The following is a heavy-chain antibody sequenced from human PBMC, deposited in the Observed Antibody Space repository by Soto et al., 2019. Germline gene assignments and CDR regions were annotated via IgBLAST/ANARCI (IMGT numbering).Heavy chain of an antibody. CDR2: ISGSGGIT. V-gene: IGHV3-23*01. Sequence: EVQLLESGGGLVQPGGSLRLSCAASGFTFSSYAMSWVRQAPGKGLEWVSAISGSGGITYYADSVKGRFTISRDNSKNTLYMQMDSLRAEDNAVYYCAKASTRAVAGYRFSFDYWGQGTLVTVSS. CDR3: AKASTRAVAGYRFSFDY. J-gene: IGHJ4*02. D-gene: IGHD6-19*01. CDR1: GFTFSSYA.